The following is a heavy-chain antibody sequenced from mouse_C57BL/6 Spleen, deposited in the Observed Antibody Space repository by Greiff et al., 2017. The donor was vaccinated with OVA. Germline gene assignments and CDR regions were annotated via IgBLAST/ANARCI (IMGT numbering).Heavy chain of an antibody. J-gene: IGHJ2*01. Sequence: VQLQQSGAELVRPGASVKLSCKASGYTFTDYYINWVKQRPGQGLEWIARIYPGSGNTYYNEKFKGKATLTAEKSSSTAYMQLSSLTSEDSAVYFCARRGSSYFDYWGQGTTLTVSS. D-gene: IGHD1-1*01. CDR1: GYTFTDYY. V-gene: IGHV1-76*01. CDR3: ARRGSSYFDY. CDR2: IYPGSGNT.